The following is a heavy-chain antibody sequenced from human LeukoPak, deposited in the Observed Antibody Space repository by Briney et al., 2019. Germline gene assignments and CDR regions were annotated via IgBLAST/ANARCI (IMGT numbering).Heavy chain of an antibody. V-gene: IGHV1-69*01. CDR2: IIPIFGTA. Sequence: SVKVSCKASGGTFSSYAISWVRLAPGQGLEWMGGIIPIFGTANYAQKFQGRVTITADESTSTAYMELSSLRSEDTAVYYCASCPQYSSSSTFDYWGQGTLVTVSS. J-gene: IGHJ4*02. CDR1: GGTFSSYA. CDR3: ASCPQYSSSSTFDY. D-gene: IGHD6-6*01.